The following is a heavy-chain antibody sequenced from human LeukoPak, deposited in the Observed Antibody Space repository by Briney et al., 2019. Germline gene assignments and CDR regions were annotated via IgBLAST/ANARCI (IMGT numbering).Heavy chain of an antibody. D-gene: IGHD1/OR15-1a*01. Sequence: PGGSLRLPCAASGFTFSSYAMSWVRQAPGKGLEWVSAISGSGGSTYYADSVKGRFTISRDNSKNTLYLQMNSLRAEDTAVYYCAKGGSKLDQPFDYWGQGTLVTVSS. J-gene: IGHJ4*02. CDR2: ISGSGGST. V-gene: IGHV3-23*01. CDR3: AKGGSKLDQPFDY. CDR1: GFTFSSYA.